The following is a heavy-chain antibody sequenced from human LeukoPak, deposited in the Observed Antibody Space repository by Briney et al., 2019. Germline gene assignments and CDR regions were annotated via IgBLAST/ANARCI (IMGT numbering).Heavy chain of an antibody. V-gene: IGHV4-39*07. D-gene: IGHD3-16*01. CDR1: GVSISSSSYY. Sequence: SETLSLTCTVSGVSISSSSYYWGWIRQPPGKGLEWIGSIYYSGSTYYNPSLKSRVTISVDTSKNQFSLKLSSVTAADTAVYYCARDQGEVDDAFDIWGQGTMVTVSS. CDR2: IYYSGST. J-gene: IGHJ3*02. CDR3: ARDQGEVDDAFDI.